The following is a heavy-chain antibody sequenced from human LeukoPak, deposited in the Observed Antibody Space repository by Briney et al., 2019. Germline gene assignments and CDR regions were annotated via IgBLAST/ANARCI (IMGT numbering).Heavy chain of an antibody. CDR1: GFTFSNYE. CDR3: AKVQTSNYYYYGMDV. CDR2: ISTGGSTI. V-gene: IGHV3-48*03. J-gene: IGHJ6*02. D-gene: IGHD1-1*01. Sequence: GGSLRLSCAASGFTFSNYEMNWVRQAPGKGLEWVSYISTGGSTIYYADSVKGRFTISRDNAKNSLYLQMSSLRPEDTAVYYCAKVQTSNYYYYGMDVWGQGTTVTVSS.